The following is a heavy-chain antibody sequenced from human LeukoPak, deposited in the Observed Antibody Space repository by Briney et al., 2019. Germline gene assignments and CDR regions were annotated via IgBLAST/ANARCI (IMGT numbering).Heavy chain of an antibody. CDR3: VRGPHIAATSY. D-gene: IGHD6-25*01. J-gene: IGHJ4*02. CDR1: GFTFSSYG. CDR2: IKQDGSEK. Sequence: GSSLRLSCAASGFTFSSYGMHWVRQAPGKGLEWVANIKQDGSEKQYVDSVKGRFAISRDNAKKSLYLQINTLRAEDTAVYYCVRGPHIAATSYWGQGTLVTVSS. V-gene: IGHV3-7*03.